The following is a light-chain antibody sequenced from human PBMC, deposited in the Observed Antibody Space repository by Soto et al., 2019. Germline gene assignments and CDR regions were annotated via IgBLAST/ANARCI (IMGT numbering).Light chain of an antibody. J-gene: IGKJ3*01. V-gene: IGKV1-27*01. CDR2: EAS. CDR3: QNYNRAPFT. Sequence: DIQMTQSPSSLSASVGDRVTITCRASQGISNFVAWYQQIPGKVPQLLISEASTLQSGVSSRFSGSGSGTDFTLTINNLQPEDVGTYYCQNYNRAPFTFGPGTKVGIK. CDR1: QGISNF.